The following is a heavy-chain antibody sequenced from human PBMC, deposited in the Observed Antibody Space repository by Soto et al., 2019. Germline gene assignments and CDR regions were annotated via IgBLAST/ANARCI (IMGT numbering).Heavy chain of an antibody. Sequence: GESLKISCTGFGYTFTTFWISWVRQMPGKGLEWMGRIDPGDTYATYSPAFQGHVTISADKATSTAYLQWSSLKASDTAMYFCARIYCTTTTCDSWFDPWGQGTLVTSPQ. CDR1: GYTFTTFW. D-gene: IGHD2-2*01. J-gene: IGHJ5*02. CDR3: ARIYCTTTTCDSWFDP. V-gene: IGHV5-10-1*01. CDR2: IDPGDTYA.